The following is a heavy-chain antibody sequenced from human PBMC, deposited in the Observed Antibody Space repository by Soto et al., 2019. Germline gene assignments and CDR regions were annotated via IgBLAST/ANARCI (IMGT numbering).Heavy chain of an antibody. V-gene: IGHV1-2*04. Sequence: ASVKVSCKASGYTFTGYYMHGVRQAPGQGLEWMGWINPNSGGTNYAQKFQGWVTMTRDTSISTAYMELSRLRSDDTAVYYCARDRFGYYGSGSSYYMDVWGKGTTVTVS. CDR2: INPNSGGT. CDR3: ARDRFGYYGSGSSYYMDV. D-gene: IGHD3-10*01. J-gene: IGHJ6*03. CDR1: GYTFTGYY.